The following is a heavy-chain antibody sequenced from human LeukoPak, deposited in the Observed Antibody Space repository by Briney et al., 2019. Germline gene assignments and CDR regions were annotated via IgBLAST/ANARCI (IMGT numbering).Heavy chain of an antibody. Sequence: GASVKVSCKVSGYTLTELSMHWVRQAPGKGLEWMGGFDPEDGETIYAQKFQGRVTTTEDTSTDTAYMELSSLRSEDTAVYYCARAEPERGYDFWSGYYTGTDWFDPWGQGTLVTVSS. V-gene: IGHV1-24*01. CDR3: ARAEPERGYDFWSGYYTGTDWFDP. D-gene: IGHD3-3*01. CDR1: GYTLTELS. CDR2: FDPEDGET. J-gene: IGHJ5*02.